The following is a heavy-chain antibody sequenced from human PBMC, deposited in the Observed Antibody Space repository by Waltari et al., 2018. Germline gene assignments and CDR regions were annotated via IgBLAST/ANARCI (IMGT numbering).Heavy chain of an antibody. J-gene: IGHJ6*02. CDR1: GASFSGHY. CDR3: ASGRGFGEFLDYYYYYGLDV. D-gene: IGHD3-10*01. Sequence: QVQLQQWGTGLLKPSETLSITCAVYGASFSGHYWSWIRQSPGKGLGWIGEVNHSGSTSYNPSLKTRVTISVDTSKNQCSLKLTSVTAADTAVYYCASGRGFGEFLDYYYYYGLDVWGQGATVTVSS. CDR2: VNHSGST. V-gene: IGHV4-34*01.